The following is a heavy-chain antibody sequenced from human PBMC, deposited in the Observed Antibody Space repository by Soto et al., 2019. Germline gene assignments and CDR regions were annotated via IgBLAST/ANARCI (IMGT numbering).Heavy chain of an antibody. D-gene: IGHD2-21*02. CDR2: ISSSSSYI. CDR3: AREALYCGGDCYTPDY. CDR1: GFTFSSYS. V-gene: IGHV3-21*01. J-gene: IGHJ4*02. Sequence: EVQLVESGGGLVKPGGSLRLSCAASGFTFSSYSMNWVRQAPGKGLEWVSSISSSSSYIYYADSVKGRFTISRDNAKNSLYLQMDSLRADDTAVYYCAREALYCGGDCYTPDYWGQGTLVTVSS.